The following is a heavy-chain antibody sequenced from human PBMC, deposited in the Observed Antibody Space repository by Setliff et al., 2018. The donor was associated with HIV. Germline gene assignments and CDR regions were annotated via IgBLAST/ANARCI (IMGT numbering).Heavy chain of an antibody. CDR3: ARAARNSIAAAGTLSGMDV. CDR1: GFTFSDYY. CDR2: ISSSGSTI. D-gene: IGHD6-13*01. Sequence: GGSLRLSCAASGFTFSDYYMSWIRQAPGKGLEWVSYISSSGSTIYYADSVKGRFTISRDNAKNSLYLQMNSLRAEDTAVYYCARAARNSIAAAGTLSGMDVWGQGTTVTVSS. J-gene: IGHJ6*02. V-gene: IGHV3-11*01.